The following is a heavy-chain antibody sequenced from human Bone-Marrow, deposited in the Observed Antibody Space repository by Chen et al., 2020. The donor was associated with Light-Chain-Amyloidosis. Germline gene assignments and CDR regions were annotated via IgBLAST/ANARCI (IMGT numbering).Heavy chain of an antibody. CDR1: GDSINGQY. Sequence: QAQLQESGPGLVKASETLSLICTVSGDSINGQYWSWIRPPAGKGLEWIGRIFLGGRTDYNPSRKSRVTRSGDMSKNHLSLKLTSMTAADAAVYYCARGPGTWGRSWYFDLWGRGTLVTVSS. CDR2: IFLGGRT. J-gene: IGHJ2*01. V-gene: IGHV4-4*07. CDR3: ARGPGTWGRSWYFDL. D-gene: IGHD3-16*01.